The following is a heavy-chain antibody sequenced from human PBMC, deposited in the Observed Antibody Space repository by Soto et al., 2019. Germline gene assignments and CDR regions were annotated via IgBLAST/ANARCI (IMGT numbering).Heavy chain of an antibody. CDR3: VRATAARQRDYSYHYYLDI. Sequence: ASVKVSCKASGYTFINYYIHWVRQAPGQGLEWMGVINPNGGSTVYAQKFQGRVTLTRDTSTSTVYVELSSLRSDDTAVYFCVRATAARQRDYSYHYYLDIWGKGTTVTV. J-gene: IGHJ6*03. D-gene: IGHD6-6*01. CDR1: GYTFINYY. CDR2: INPNGGST. V-gene: IGHV1-46*03.